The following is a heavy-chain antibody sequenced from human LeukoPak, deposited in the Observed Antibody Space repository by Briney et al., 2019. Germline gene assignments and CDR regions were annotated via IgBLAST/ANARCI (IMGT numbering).Heavy chain of an antibody. J-gene: IGHJ3*02. CDR3: ARECRYCSSLGHAFDI. CDR2: IYYSGST. CDR1: GGSISSYY. V-gene: IGHV4-59*01. Sequence: PSETLSLTCTVSGGSISSYYWSWIRQPPGKGLEWIGYIYYSGSTNYNPSLKSRVTISVDTSKNQFSLKLSSVTAADTAVYYCARECRYCSSLGHAFDIWGQETMVTVSS. D-gene: IGHD2-2*01.